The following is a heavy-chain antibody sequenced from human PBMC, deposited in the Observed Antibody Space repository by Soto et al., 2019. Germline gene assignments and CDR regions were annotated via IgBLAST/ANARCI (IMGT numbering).Heavy chain of an antibody. V-gene: IGHV3-23*01. Sequence: GGSLRLSCAASGFTFSIYAMSWVRQAPGKGLEWVSGISGSSRSTYYADSVKGRFIISRDNSKNTLYLQVNSLRVEDTAVYYCATPIGTTGPVYWGQGTLVTVSS. CDR1: GFTFSIYA. CDR3: ATPIGTTGPVY. CDR2: ISGSSRST. J-gene: IGHJ4*02. D-gene: IGHD1-1*01.